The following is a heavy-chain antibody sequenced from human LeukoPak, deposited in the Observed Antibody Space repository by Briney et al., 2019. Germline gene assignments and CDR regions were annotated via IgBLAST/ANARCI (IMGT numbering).Heavy chain of an antibody. J-gene: IGHJ4*02. CDR1: GGSTSSSNW. CDR2: IYHSGST. V-gene: IGHV4-4*02. CDR3: AREAHDYCDYYFDY. D-gene: IGHD4-17*01. Sequence: TLSLTCAVSGGSTSSSNWWSWVRQPPGKGREWIGEIYHSGSTNYNPSLKSRVTISVDKSKNQFSLKLSSVTAADTAVYYCAREAHDYCDYYFDYWGQGTLVTVSS.